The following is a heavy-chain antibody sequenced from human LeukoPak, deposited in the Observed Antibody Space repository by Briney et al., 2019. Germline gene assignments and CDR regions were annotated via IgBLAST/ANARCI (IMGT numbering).Heavy chain of an antibody. D-gene: IGHD3-22*01. Sequence: GGSLRLSCAASGFTVSSNYMRGVRRARGKGREGGSVIYSGGSTYSADSVKGRFTISRDNSKNTLYLQMNSLRAEDTAVYYCARESPDSSGYYRPFDYWGQGTLVTVSS. CDR2: IYSGGST. V-gene: IGHV3-53*01. CDR1: GFTVSSNY. CDR3: ARESPDSSGYYRPFDY. J-gene: IGHJ4*02.